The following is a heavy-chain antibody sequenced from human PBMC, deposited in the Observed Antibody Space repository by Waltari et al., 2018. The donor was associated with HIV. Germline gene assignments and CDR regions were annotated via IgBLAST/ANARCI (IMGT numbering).Heavy chain of an antibody. J-gene: IGHJ6*02. CDR3: ARNVLRFLPDIYQYYGMDA. D-gene: IGHD3-3*01. V-gene: IGHV3-7*01. CDR2: IKEDGSEK. Sequence: EVQVVESGGGLVQPGGSLRLSCIGSGFTFRNYWMSWVRQAPGKGREWVANIKEDGSEKHSVESVKGRFTIFRDNAKNSLYLQMDSLRGDDTAVYFCARNVLRFLPDIYQYYGMDAWGRGTTVTVSS. CDR1: GFTFRNYW.